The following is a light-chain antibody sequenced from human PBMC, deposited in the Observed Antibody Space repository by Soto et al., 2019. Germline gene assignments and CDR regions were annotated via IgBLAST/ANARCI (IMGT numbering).Light chain of an antibody. J-gene: IGKJ5*01. Sequence: IGLTQAPRTLSLYPRERATLSCRASQSVSSNYLAWFQQKPGQAPRLLIYGASNRATGIPDRFSGSGSGTDFTLTISILEPEDFAVYYCQQYGSSPTFGQGTRLEIK. V-gene: IGKV3-20*01. CDR1: QSVSSNY. CDR2: GAS. CDR3: QQYGSSPT.